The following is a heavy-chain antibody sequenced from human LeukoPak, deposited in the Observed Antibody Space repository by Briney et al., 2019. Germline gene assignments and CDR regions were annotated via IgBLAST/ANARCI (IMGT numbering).Heavy chain of an antibody. CDR3: ARVMWMGWYFDS. V-gene: IGHV3-7*01. CDR2: TKQDGSEK. J-gene: IGHJ4*02. Sequence: HPGGSLRLSCAASGFTFSSYWMSWVRQAPGKGLEWVASTKQDGSEKYYVDSVKGRFTISRNNGKESLYLQMTSLRAEDTAVYYCARVMWMGWYFDSWGQGTQVTVSS. CDR1: GFTFSSYW. D-gene: IGHD5-12*01.